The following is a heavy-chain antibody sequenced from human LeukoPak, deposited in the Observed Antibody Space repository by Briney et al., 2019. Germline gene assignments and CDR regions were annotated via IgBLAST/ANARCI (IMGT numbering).Heavy chain of an antibody. D-gene: IGHD3-10*01. V-gene: IGHV4-59*07. CDR1: GGSISSYY. J-gene: IGHJ5*02. CDR2: IYYSGST. CDR3: ARHYYGSGSYVSFDP. Sequence: SDPLSLTCTVSGGSISSYYGSWIRQPPGKGLGWSGYIYYSGSTNYNPSLKSRVTISVDTSKNQCSLKLSSVAAADTAVYYCARHYYGSGSYVSFDPWGQGTLVTVS.